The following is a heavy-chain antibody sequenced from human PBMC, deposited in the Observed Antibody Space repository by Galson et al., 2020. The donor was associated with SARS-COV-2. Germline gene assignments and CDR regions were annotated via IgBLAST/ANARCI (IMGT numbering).Heavy chain of an antibody. CDR2: VYPSGTT. V-gene: IGHV4-38-2*02. CDR1: GYSVSTTNY. J-gene: IGHJ2*01. CDR3: ARQGVNMIVLVTVPGWYFDL. Sequence: SETLSLTCTVSGYSVSTTNYWGWVRQPPGRGLEWIGSVYPSGTTYYNPSLKSRVTISVDTSKNQFSLRLDSVTAADTALYYCARQGVNMIVLVTVPGWYFDLWGSGTLVTVSS. D-gene: IGHD3-22*01.